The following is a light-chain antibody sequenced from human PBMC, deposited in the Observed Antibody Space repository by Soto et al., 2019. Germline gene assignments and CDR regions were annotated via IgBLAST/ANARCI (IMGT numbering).Light chain of an antibody. Sequence: QSALTQPPSASGSRGQSVTISCTGTSVDINYVSWFQQHPGIAPKLIICEVTKRPSGVPDRFSGSKSGNTASLTVSGLQDDDEADYYCSSYAGRDIWVFGGGTKLTVL. CDR1: SVDINY. CDR3: SSYAGRDIWV. V-gene: IGLV2-8*01. J-gene: IGLJ3*02. CDR2: EVT.